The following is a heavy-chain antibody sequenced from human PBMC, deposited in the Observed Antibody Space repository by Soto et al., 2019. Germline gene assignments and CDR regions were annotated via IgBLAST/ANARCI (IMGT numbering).Heavy chain of an antibody. Sequence: ASVLGSFKASGYSFTSYVITWVRQAPGQGLDCMGWISNYNGNTYYAQILQGRVIMPTDTSSSTAYMELRSLRSDDKAVYYCARPEYGDESFDYYGMDVWG. J-gene: IGHJ6*01. D-gene: IGHD4-17*01. CDR2: ISNYNGNT. CDR3: ARPEYGDESFDYYGMDV. CDR1: GYSFTSYV. V-gene: IGHV1-18*01.